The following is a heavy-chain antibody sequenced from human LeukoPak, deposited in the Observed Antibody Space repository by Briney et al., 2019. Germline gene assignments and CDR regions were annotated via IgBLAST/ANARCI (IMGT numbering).Heavy chain of an antibody. Sequence: GESLKISCKGSGYRFTSYWIGWVRQMPGKGLEWMGIIYPGDSDTRYSPSFQGQVTISADKSISTAYLQRSSLKASDTAMYYCARSWPGVSSSSDYWGQGTLVTVSS. J-gene: IGHJ4*02. V-gene: IGHV5-51*01. CDR3: ARSWPGVSSSSDY. CDR2: IYPGDSDT. D-gene: IGHD6-6*01. CDR1: GYRFTSYW.